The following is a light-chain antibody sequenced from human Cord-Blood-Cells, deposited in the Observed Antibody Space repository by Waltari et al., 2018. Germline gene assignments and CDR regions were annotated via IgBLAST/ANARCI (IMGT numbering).Light chain of an antibody. CDR3: AAWDDSLNGV. Sequence: QSVLTQPPSASGTPGQRVTISCSGSSSNIGSNTVNWYQQLPGTAPKLLIYSNNRRPPGVPDRLAGSKSATSASLAISGLQSEDEADYYCAAWDDSLNGVFGGGTKLTVL. V-gene: IGLV1-44*01. CDR1: SSNIGSNT. CDR2: SNN. J-gene: IGLJ3*02.